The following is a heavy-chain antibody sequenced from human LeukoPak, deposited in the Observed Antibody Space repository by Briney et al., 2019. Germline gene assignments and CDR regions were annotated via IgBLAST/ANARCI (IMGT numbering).Heavy chain of an antibody. CDR1: GFTFSSYS. D-gene: IGHD3-3*01. Sequence: GGSLRLSCAASGFTFSSYSMNWVRQAPGKGLEWVAFIRYDGSNKYYADSVKGRFTISRDNSKNTLYLQMNSLRAEDTAVYYCAKANPVLRFLEWSPGGQGTLVTVSS. V-gene: IGHV3-30*02. CDR3: AKANPVLRFLEWSP. J-gene: IGHJ5*02. CDR2: IRYDGSNK.